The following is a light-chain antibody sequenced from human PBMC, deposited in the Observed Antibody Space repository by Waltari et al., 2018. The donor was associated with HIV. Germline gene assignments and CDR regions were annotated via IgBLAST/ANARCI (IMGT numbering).Light chain of an antibody. V-gene: IGKV3-20*01. CDR1: QSVSSY. J-gene: IGKJ3*01. CDR3: QQYGTSPLT. Sequence: VLTQSPGTLSLSPGERATLSCRASQSVSSYLAWYQQKPGQAPRLRIYAASTRATGIPDRFSGSGSGTDFTLSIRRLEPADFAVYYCQQYGTSPLTFGPGTKVDIK. CDR2: AAS.